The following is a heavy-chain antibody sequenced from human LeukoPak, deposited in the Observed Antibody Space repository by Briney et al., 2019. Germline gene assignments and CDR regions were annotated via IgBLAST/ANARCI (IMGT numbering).Heavy chain of an antibody. J-gene: IGHJ6*02. CDR3: ARRDPDSEGVDV. CDR2: IHYSGST. Sequence: PSETLSLTCIVSGGSIRSYYWSWIRQSPGKGLEWIGYIHYSGSTNYNPSLKSRVAISVDTSKNQFSLNLNSVTAADTAIYYCARRDPDSEGVDVWGQGTTATVSS. D-gene: IGHD1-26*01. V-gene: IGHV4-59*01. CDR1: GGSIRSYY.